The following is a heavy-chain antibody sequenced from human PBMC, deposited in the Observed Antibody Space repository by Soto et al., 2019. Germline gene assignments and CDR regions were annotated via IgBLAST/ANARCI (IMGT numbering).Heavy chain of an antibody. CDR1: GFTFSSYS. CDR2: ISSSSSYI. Sequence: PGGSLRLSCAASGFTFSSYSMNWVRQAPGKGLEWVSSISSSSSYIYYADSVKGRFTISRDNAKNSLYLQMNSLRAEDTAVYYCARLARGYSYGYVHYWGQGTLVTVS. CDR3: ARLARGYSYGYVHY. D-gene: IGHD5-18*01. V-gene: IGHV3-21*01. J-gene: IGHJ4*02.